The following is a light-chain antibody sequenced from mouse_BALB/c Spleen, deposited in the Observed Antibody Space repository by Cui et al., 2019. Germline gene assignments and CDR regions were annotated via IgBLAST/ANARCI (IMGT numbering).Light chain of an antibody. CDR1: QNINVW. V-gene: IGKV13-85*01. Sequence: DIQLNQSASSLSASLGDTITITCHASQNINVWLSWYQQKPGNIPKLLIYKASNLYTGVPSRFSGSGSGTGFTLTISSLQPEDIATYYCQQGQSYPRTFGGGTKLEIK. CDR2: KAS. CDR3: QQGQSYPRT. J-gene: IGKJ1*01.